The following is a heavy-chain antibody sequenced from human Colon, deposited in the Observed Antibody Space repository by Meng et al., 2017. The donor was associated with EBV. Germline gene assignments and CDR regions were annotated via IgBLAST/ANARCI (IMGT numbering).Heavy chain of an antibody. CDR3: ARNYYFDY. CDR1: GGSINSGYYY. V-gene: IGHV4-30-4*01. Sequence: VRLQVSGPGLVKPSQTLSLPCTVSGGSINSGYYYWSCIRQPPGKGLAWIGYIYYTGSTYYNPSLKSRVTISMDTSKNQFSLRLSSVTAADTAVYYCARNYYFDYWGQGTLVTVSS. J-gene: IGHJ4*02. CDR2: IYYTGST.